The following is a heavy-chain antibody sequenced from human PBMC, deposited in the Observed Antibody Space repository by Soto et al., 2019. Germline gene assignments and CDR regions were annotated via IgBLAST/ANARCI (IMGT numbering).Heavy chain of an antibody. D-gene: IGHD3-10*01. Sequence: SETLSLTCAVYGGSFSGYYWSWIRQPPGKGLEWIGEINHSGSTNYNPSLKSRVTISVDTSKNQFSLKLSSVTAADTAVYYCARGRGRMVRGRPQKGAKAYFDYWGQGTLVTVSS. CDR3: ARGRGRMVRGRPQKGAKAYFDY. CDR2: INHSGST. J-gene: IGHJ4*02. CDR1: GGSFSGYY. V-gene: IGHV4-34*01.